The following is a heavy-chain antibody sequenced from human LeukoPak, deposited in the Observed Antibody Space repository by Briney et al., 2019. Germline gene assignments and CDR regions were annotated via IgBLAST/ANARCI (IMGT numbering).Heavy chain of an antibody. CDR3: ARDLGYSSGWYGFDY. D-gene: IGHD6-13*01. V-gene: IGHV4-59*01. J-gene: IGHJ4*02. CDR1: GGSISSYY. Sequence: PSETLSLTCTVSGGSISSYYWSWIRQPPGKGLEWIGYIYYSGSTNYNPSLKSRVTISVDTSKNQFSLKLSSVTAADTAVYYCARDLGYSSGWYGFDYWGQGTLVTVSS. CDR2: IYYSGST.